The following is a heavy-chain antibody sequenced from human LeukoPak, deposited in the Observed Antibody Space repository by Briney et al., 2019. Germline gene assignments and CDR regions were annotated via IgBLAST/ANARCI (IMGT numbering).Heavy chain of an antibody. CDR2: ISHDGTNK. CDR3: ASEDVDTGDF. J-gene: IGHJ4*02. CDR1: GVAFTNAG. D-gene: IGHD5-18*01. V-gene: IGHV3-30*01. Sequence: GRSRRVSWSASGVAFTNAGIHWVRLAAGKGLEWVSFISHDGTNKYYSDSVDGRFIVSRLNSQNTVYLQMNDLRPEDTATYYCASEDVDTGDFWGQGTLVTVSS.